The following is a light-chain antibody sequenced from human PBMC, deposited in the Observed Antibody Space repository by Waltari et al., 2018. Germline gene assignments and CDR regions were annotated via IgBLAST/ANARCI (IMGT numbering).Light chain of an antibody. CDR3: QQYGSSILYT. J-gene: IGKJ2*01. CDR2: GAS. CDR1: QSLTKKY. Sequence: VLTQSPGTLSLSPGERATLSCRASQSLTKKYLAWYQQKPGQAPRLIIYGASSRAAGIPDRFSGSGSGTDFTLTISRLEPDDFGVYYCQQYGSSILYTFGQGTKLEIK. V-gene: IGKV3-20*01.